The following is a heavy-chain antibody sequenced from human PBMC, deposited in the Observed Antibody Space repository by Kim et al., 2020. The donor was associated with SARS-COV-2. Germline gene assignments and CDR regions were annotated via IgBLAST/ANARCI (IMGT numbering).Heavy chain of an antibody. V-gene: IGHV4-59*01. CDR3: SRALNMPPTLPGADAFDI. J-gene: IGHJ3*02. CDR2: IYYSGST. CDR1: GGSISSYY. D-gene: IGHD2-2*01. Sequence: SETLSLTCTVSGGSISSYYWSWIRQPPGKGLEWIGYIYYSGSTNYNPSLKRRVTISVDTSKNQFSLMLSSVTAADTAVYYCSRALNMPPTLPGADAFDI.